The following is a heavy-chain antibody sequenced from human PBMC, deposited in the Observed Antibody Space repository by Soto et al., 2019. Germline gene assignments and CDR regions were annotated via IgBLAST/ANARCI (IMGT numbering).Heavy chain of an antibody. CDR2: IYYSGST. D-gene: IGHD3-10*01. CDR1: GSSISSGGYY. V-gene: IGHV4-31*03. CDR3: AREVFTLPDTMGGGMDV. J-gene: IGHJ6*02. Sequence: QVQLQESGPGLVKPSQTLSLTCTVSGSSISSGGYYWSWIRQHPGKGLEWIGYIYYSGSTYYNPSLKSRVTISVDTSKNQFSLKLSSVTAADTAVYYCAREVFTLPDTMGGGMDVWGQGTTVTVSS.